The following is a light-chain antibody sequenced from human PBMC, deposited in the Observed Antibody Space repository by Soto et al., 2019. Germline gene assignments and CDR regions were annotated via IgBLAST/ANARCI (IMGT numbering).Light chain of an antibody. CDR2: GAS. V-gene: IGKV3-20*01. Sequence: EIVLTQSPGTLSLSPGERATLSCRASQSVSSSYLDWYQQKPGQAPRLLIYGASSRATGIPDRFSGSGSGTDFTLTISRLEPEDSAVYYCQQYGSTPRTFGQGTKLEIK. CDR3: QQYGSTPRT. J-gene: IGKJ2*02. CDR1: QSVSSSY.